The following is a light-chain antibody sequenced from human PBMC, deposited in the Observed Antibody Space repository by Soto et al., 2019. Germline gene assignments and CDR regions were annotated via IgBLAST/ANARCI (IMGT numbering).Light chain of an antibody. Sequence: DIQMTQSPSSVSACIRDRVTITGRANQSISSYLNWYQQKPGKAPKLLIYAASSLQSGVPSRFSGSGSGTEFTLTISSLQPDDFATYYCQHYNSYSEAFGQGTKVDI. CDR2: AAS. J-gene: IGKJ1*01. CDR3: QHYNSYSEA. CDR1: QSISSY. V-gene: IGKV1-39*01.